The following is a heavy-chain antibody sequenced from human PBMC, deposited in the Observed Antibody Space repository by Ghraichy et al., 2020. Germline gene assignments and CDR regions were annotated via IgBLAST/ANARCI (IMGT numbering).Heavy chain of an antibody. V-gene: IGHV3-30*18. Sequence: GSLRLSCAASGFTFSSYGMHWVRQAPGKGLEWVAVISYDGSNKYYADSVKGRFTILRDNSKNTLYLQMNSLRAEDTAVYYCAKDGSGQTYYFDYWGQGTLVTVSS. J-gene: IGHJ4*02. CDR1: GFTFSSYG. CDR3: AKDGSGQTYYFDY. D-gene: IGHD6-19*01. CDR2: ISYDGSNK.